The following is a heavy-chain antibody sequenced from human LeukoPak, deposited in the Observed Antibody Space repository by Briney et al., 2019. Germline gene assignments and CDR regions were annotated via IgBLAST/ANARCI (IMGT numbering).Heavy chain of an antibody. Sequence: GESLKISCKGSGYSFTTYWISWVRQMPGKGLELMGRIHPSDTYTIDGPSFQGNVTISADKSISTAYVQWSSLKASDTAMYYCARREYSNSDESFQHWGQGTLVTVSP. CDR2: IHPSDTYT. V-gene: IGHV5-10-1*01. CDR3: ARREYSNSDESFQH. CDR1: GYSFTTYW. J-gene: IGHJ1*01. D-gene: IGHD6-13*01.